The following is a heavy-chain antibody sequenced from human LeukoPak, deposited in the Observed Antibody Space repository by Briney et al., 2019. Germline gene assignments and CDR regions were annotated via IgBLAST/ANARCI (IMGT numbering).Heavy chain of an antibody. CDR3: TRDQVRYSGSYYWFDP. D-gene: IGHD1-26*01. CDR1: GFTFGDYA. V-gene: IGHV3-49*04. J-gene: IGHJ5*02. Sequence: GGSLRLSCTASGFTFGDYAMSWVRQAPGKGLEWVGSIRSKAYGGTTEYAASVKGRFTISRDDSKSIAYLQMNSLKTEDTAVYYCTRDQVRYSGSYYWFDPWGQGTLVTVSS. CDR2: IRSKAYGGTT.